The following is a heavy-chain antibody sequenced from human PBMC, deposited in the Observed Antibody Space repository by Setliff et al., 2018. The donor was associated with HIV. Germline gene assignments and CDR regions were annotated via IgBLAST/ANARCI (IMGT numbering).Heavy chain of an antibody. V-gene: IGHV4-59*01. J-gene: IGHJ4*02. CDR2: IYYRGGT. D-gene: IGHD2-15*01. CDR1: GASISSYY. Sequence: SETRSLTCNVSGASISSYYWSWIRQPPGKGLEWIGYIYYRGGTNYNPSLKSQLTISVDAAKNQFSLKLSSVTTADTAVYYCARATATWLVDNWGQGTLVTVSS. CDR3: ARATATWLVDN.